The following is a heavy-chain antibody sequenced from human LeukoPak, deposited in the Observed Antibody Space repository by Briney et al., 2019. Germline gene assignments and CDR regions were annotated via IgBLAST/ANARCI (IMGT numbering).Heavy chain of an antibody. CDR2: INHSGST. J-gene: IGHJ4*02. CDR3: ARDYGDYN. V-gene: IGHV4-34*01. Sequence: SETLSLTCAVYGGXFSGYYCSWIRQPPGKGLEWIGEINHSGSTNYNPSLKGRVTISVDTSKNQFSLKLSSVTAADTAVYYCARDYGDYNWGQGTLVTVSS. D-gene: IGHD4-17*01. CDR1: GGXFSGYY.